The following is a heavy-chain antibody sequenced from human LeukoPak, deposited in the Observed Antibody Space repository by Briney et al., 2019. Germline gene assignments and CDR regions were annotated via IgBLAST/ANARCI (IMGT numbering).Heavy chain of an antibody. CDR3: ATGGVHYYDSSADY. V-gene: IGHV3-21*01. CDR1: GFTFSSYA. Sequence: GGSLRLSCAASGFTFSSYAMNWVRQAPGKGLEWVSSITTSSSYIYYADSVKGRFTISRDNAKNSLYLQMNSLRGEDTAVYYCATGGVHYYDSSADYWGQGTLVTVSS. D-gene: IGHD3-22*01. J-gene: IGHJ4*02. CDR2: ITTSSSYI.